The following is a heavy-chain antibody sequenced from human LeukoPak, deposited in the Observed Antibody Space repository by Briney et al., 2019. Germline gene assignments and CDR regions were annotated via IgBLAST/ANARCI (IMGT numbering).Heavy chain of an antibody. CDR1: GYTFSGYY. Sequence: ASVKVSCTASGYTFSGYYIFWVRRAPGQGLEWMGWINPNSGGTNYAPEFQGRLTMTRDTSITTAYMELSTLRSDDTAVYYCALIGDHAWFDPWGQGTLVTVSS. D-gene: IGHD3-10*01. CDR2: INPNSGGT. V-gene: IGHV1-2*02. CDR3: ALIGDHAWFDP. J-gene: IGHJ5*02.